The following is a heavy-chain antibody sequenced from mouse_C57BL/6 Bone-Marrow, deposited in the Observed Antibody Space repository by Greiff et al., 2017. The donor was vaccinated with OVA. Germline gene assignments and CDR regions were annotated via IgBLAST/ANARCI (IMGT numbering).Heavy chain of an antibody. CDR2: ISGGGGNT. V-gene: IGHV5-9*01. CDR1: GFTFSSYT. D-gene: IGHD1-1*01. J-gene: IGHJ3*01. CDR3: ARLRYYGSSSAWFAY. Sequence: VQLMESGGGLVKPGGSLKLSCAASGFTFSSYTMSWVRQTPEKRLEWVATISGGGGNTYYPDSVKGRFTISRDNAKNTLYLQMSSLRSEDTALYYCARLRYYGSSSAWFAYWGQGTLVTVSA.